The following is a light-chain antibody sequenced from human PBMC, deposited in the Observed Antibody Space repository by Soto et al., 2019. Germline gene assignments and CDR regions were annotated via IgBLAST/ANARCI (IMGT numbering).Light chain of an antibody. V-gene: IGKV1-5*01. CDR1: QSISGW. J-gene: IGKJ3*01. CDR2: DDS. Sequence: DIQMTQSPSTLSASVGDRVTITCRASQSISGWLAWYQQRPGKAPKLLIYDDSSLESGVPSRFSGSGSGTEFTPTIDGLQPDDFATYYCQQYSGYSLFTFGPGTKVDIK. CDR3: QQYSGYSLFT.